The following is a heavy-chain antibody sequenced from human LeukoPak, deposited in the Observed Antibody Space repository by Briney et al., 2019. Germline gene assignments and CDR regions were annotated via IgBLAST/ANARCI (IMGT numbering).Heavy chain of an antibody. J-gene: IGHJ4*02. V-gene: IGHV3-49*04. D-gene: IGHD3-3*01. CDR1: GFTFTDYW. CDR3: TRLHYDFWSGYYRYFDY. CDR2: IRSKAYGGTT. Sequence: GGSLRLSCAVSGFTFTDYWMNWVRQAPGKGLEWVGFIRSKAYGGTTEYAASVKGRFTISRDDSKSIAYLQMNSLKTEDTAVYYCTRLHYDFWSGYYRYFDYWGQGTLVTVSS.